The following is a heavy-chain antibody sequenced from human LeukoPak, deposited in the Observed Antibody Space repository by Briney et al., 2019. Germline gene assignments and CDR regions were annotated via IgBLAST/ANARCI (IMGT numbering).Heavy chain of an antibody. CDR3: AKGPGYYDSSGYPYYFDY. D-gene: IGHD3-22*01. J-gene: IGHJ4*02. CDR1: GFTFRSYE. V-gene: IGHV3-21*04. Sequence: PGGSLRLSCAASGFTFRSYEMYWVRQAPGKGLEWVSSISSSSSYIYYADSVKGRFTISRDNSKNTLYLQMNSLRAEDTAVYYCAKGPGYYDSSGYPYYFDYWGQGTLVTVSS. CDR2: ISSSSSYI.